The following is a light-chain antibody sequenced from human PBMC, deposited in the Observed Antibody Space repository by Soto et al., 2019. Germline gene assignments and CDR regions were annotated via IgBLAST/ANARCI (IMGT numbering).Light chain of an antibody. CDR3: QQYNNWPLT. V-gene: IGKV3-15*01. J-gene: IGKJ4*01. CDR1: QSVNII. Sequence: EIVMTQSPATLSVSPGERATLSCRASQSVNIIFAWYQQQPGHAPRLLIYGASTRATGIPARFSGSGSGTEFTLTISSLQSEDFAVYYCQQYNNWPLTVGGGTKVYIK. CDR2: GAS.